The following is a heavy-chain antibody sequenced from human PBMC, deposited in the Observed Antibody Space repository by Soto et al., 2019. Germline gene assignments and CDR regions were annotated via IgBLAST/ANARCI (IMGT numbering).Heavy chain of an antibody. D-gene: IGHD3-16*01. Sequence: QVQLVQSGAEVKKPGSSVKVSCKASGGTFSSYAISWVRQAPGQGLEWMGGIIPNFGTANYEQKFQGRVTITADEATSTDHMELRSLRSEDTAAYYCAGETGEAGNYYGMDVWGQGTTVTASS. CDR1: GGTFSSYA. V-gene: IGHV1-69*12. CDR3: AGETGEAGNYYGMDV. J-gene: IGHJ6*02. CDR2: IIPNFGTA.